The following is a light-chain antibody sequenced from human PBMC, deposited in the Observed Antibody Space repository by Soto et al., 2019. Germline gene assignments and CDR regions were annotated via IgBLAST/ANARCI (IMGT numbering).Light chain of an antibody. V-gene: IGKV3-20*01. CDR2: GAS. CDR3: QQYGSSPLT. J-gene: IGKJ2*01. CDR1: QSGSSSY. Sequence: EIVLTQSPGTLSLSPGERATLSCRASQSGSSSYLAWYQQKPGQAPRLLIYGASSRATGIPDRFSGSGSGTDFTLTISRLEPEDFAVYYCQQYGSSPLTFGQGTKREIK.